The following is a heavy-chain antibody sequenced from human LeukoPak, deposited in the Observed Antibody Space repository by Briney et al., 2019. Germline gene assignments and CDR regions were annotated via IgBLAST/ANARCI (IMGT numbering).Heavy chain of an antibody. V-gene: IGHV3-30*04. Sequence: PGGSLRLSCAASGFTFSGYAMHWVRQAPGKGLEWVAVISYVGSNKYYADSVKGRFTISRDNSKNTLYLQMNSLRAEDTAVYYCERAWTGTFDYWGQGTPVTVSS. CDR2: ISYVGSNK. J-gene: IGHJ4*02. CDR3: ERAWTGTFDY. CDR1: GFTFSGYA. D-gene: IGHD3/OR15-3a*01.